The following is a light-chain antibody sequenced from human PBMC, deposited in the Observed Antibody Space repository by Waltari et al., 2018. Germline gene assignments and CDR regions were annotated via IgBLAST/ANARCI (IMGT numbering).Light chain of an antibody. V-gene: IGLV2-14*03. CDR3: SSYTSNNAV. J-gene: IGLJ3*02. CDR1: SNDVSIHNF. CDR2: GVS. Sequence: QSALTQPASVSGSPGQSITVSCTGISNDVSIHNFVSWYQHHPGKAPKVVNYGVSYRPSVVSDRFSGSKSGNTASLTIAALQAEDEADYYCSSYTSNNAVFGGGTKLTVL.